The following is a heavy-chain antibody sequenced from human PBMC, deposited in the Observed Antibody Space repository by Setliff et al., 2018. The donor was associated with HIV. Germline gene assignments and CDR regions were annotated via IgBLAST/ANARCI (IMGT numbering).Heavy chain of an antibody. V-gene: IGHV3-48*03. CDR3: AREVTRYSQDYALDI. CDR2: ISSGGGTI. J-gene: IGHJ3*02. CDR1: GFTFSSYE. Sequence: GGSLRLSCAASGFTFSSYEMSWVRHAPGKGLEWVSYISSGGGTIYYADSVKGRFTISRDNAKNSLYLQMNSLRAEGTAIYYCAREVTRYSQDYALDIWGQGTMVTVSS. D-gene: IGHD2-2*02.